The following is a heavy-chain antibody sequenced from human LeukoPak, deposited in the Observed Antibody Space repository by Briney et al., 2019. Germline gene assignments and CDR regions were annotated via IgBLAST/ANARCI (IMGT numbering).Heavy chain of an antibody. CDR2: ISSSSSYI. V-gene: IGHV3-21*01. Sequence: GGSLRLSCAASGFTFSSYSMNWVRQAPGKGLEWVSSISSSSSYIYYADSVKGRFTISRDNAKNSLYLQMSSLRAEDTAVYYCAREVPGSYKLFDAFDIWGQGTMVTVSS. J-gene: IGHJ3*02. CDR1: GFTFSSYS. D-gene: IGHD2-15*01. CDR3: AREVPGSYKLFDAFDI.